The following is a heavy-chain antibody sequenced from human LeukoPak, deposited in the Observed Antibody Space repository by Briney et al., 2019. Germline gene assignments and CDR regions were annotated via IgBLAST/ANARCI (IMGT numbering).Heavy chain of an antibody. Sequence: QPGGSLRLSCVASGFTFSNYAMSWVRQAPGKALEWVSAISGSGGSTYYADSVKGRFTISRDNSKNTLYLQMNSLRAEDTAVYYCAKDLSYSSSCYDNHWGQGTLVTVSS. D-gene: IGHD6-13*01. CDR3: AKDLSYSSSCYDNH. CDR1: GFTFSNYA. CDR2: ISGSGGST. V-gene: IGHV3-23*01. J-gene: IGHJ4*02.